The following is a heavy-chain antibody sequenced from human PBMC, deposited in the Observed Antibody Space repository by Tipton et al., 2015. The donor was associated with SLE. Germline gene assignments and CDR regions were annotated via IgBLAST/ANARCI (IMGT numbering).Heavy chain of an antibody. J-gene: IGHJ4*02. Sequence: LRLSCAASGFTFSSYAMSWVRQPPGKGLEWIGEINHSGSTNYNPSLKSRVTISVDTSKNQFSLKLSSVTAADTAGYYCARHYGSRYFDYWGQGTLVTVSS. D-gene: IGHD1-26*01. V-gene: IGHV4-34*01. CDR2: INHSGST. CDR3: ARHYGSRYFDY. CDR1: GFTFSSYA.